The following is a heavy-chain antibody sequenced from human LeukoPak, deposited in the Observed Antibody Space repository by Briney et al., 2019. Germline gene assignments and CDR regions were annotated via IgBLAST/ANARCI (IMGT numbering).Heavy chain of an antibody. V-gene: IGHV3-49*03. Sequence: PGGSLRLSCTASGFTFGDYAMSWFRQAPGKGLEWVGFIRSKAYGGTTEYAASVKGGFTTSRDDSKSIAYLQMNSLKTEDTAVYYCTSGSLHYYDSSGYYEAPKDAFDIWGQGTMVTVSS. J-gene: IGHJ3*02. CDR3: TSGSLHYYDSSGYYEAPKDAFDI. CDR1: GFTFGDYA. D-gene: IGHD3-22*01. CDR2: IRSKAYGGTT.